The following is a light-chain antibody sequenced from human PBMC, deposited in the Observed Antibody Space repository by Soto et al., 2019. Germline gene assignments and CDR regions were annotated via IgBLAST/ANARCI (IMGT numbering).Light chain of an antibody. CDR3: QQYNNWPPIR. V-gene: IGKV3D-15*01. Sequence: EMVMNRWPTTLSETTGKRATLACRSSQSVSSNLAWYQQKPGQAPRLLIYGASTRAADIPARFSGSGSGTEFTLSISSVQSEDSAVYYCQQYNNWPPIRFGQGTRLEIK. CDR1: QSVSSN. J-gene: IGKJ5*01. CDR2: GAS.